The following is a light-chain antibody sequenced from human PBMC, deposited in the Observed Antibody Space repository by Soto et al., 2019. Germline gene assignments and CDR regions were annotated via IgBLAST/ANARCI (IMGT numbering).Light chain of an antibody. Sequence: QSALTQPPSVSGSPGQSVTISCTGTSSDVGSYNRVSWYQQPPGTAPKLMIYEVSNRPSGVPDRFSGSKSGNTASLTISGLQAEDEDDYYCSSYTSSSTLVFGTGTKVTVL. CDR1: SSDVGSYNR. V-gene: IGLV2-18*02. J-gene: IGLJ1*01. CDR3: SSYTSSSTLV. CDR2: EVS.